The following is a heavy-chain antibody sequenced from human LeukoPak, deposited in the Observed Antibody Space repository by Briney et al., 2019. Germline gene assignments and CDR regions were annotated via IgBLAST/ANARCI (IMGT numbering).Heavy chain of an antibody. J-gene: IGHJ3*02. Sequence: GGSLRLSCAASGFTVSSNYMSWVRQAPGKGLEWVSVIYSGGSTYYADSVKGRFTISGDNSKNTLYLQMNSLRAEDTAVYYCARQSRYCSSTSCPRGAFDIWGQGTMVTVSS. CDR3: ARQSRYCSSTSCPRGAFDI. D-gene: IGHD2-2*01. CDR2: IYSGGST. V-gene: IGHV3-66*02. CDR1: GFTVSSNY.